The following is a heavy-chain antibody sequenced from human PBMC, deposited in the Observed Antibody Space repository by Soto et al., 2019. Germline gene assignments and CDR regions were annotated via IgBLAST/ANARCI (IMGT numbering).Heavy chain of an antibody. CDR1: GISLSNDRTG. CDR2: IFSNDEK. Sequence: KESGPVLVKPTETLTLTCTVSGISLSNDRTGVSWIRQPPGKALEWLAHIFSNDEKSHSTSLKSRVTISKDTSKSQVVLTMTNVDPVDTATYYCARILRNNHHPPDYWGQGTLVTVSS. J-gene: IGHJ4*02. V-gene: IGHV2-26*01. CDR3: ARILRNNHHPPDY.